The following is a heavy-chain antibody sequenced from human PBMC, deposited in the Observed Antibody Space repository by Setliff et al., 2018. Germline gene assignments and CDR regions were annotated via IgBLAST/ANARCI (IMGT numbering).Heavy chain of an antibody. CDR1: GYTFTTYA. D-gene: IGHD3-10*01. Sequence: ASVKVSCKASGYTFTTYAISWMRQAPGQGLEWMGWINTNTGNPSYAQGFTGRFDFSLDTSVSTAYLQISSLKAEDTALYYCARASRFGTIKYRGDYYMDVWGKGTTGTAP. CDR2: INTNTGNP. J-gene: IGHJ6*03. CDR3: ARASRFGTIKYRGDYYMDV. V-gene: IGHV7-4-1*02.